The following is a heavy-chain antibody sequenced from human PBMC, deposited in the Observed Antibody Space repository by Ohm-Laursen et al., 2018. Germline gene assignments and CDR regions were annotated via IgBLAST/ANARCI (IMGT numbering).Heavy chain of an antibody. V-gene: IGHV3-23*01. CDR2: ISGSGGST. D-gene: IGHD6-19*01. CDR1: GFTFSSYA. Sequence: SLRLSCAASGFTFSSYAMSWVRQAPGKGLEWVSAISGSGGSTYYAGSVKGRFTISRDNSKNTLYLQMNSLRAEDTAVYYCAKGSPQVRLTDYWGRGTLVTVSS. CDR3: AKGSPQVRLTDY. J-gene: IGHJ4*02.